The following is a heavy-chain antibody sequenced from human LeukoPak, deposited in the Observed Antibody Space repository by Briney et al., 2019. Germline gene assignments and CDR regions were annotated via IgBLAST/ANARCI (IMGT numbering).Heavy chain of an antibody. Sequence: GGSLRLSCAASGFPFSSYAMSWVRQPPGKGLEWVSGISGSGGGTYYADSVKGRFTISRDNSKNTLYLQMNSLRAEDTAVYYCAKEHGYGVDVWGQGTTVTVSS. CDR2: ISGSGGGT. CDR1: GFPFSSYA. V-gene: IGHV3-23*01. J-gene: IGHJ6*02. CDR3: AKEHGYGVDV.